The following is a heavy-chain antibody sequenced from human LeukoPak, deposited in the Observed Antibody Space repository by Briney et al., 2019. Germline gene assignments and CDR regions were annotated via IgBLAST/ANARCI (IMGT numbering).Heavy chain of an antibody. J-gene: IGHJ5*02. V-gene: IGHV3-23*01. Sequence: GGSLRLSCAASGFXFSSYALSWVRQAPGKGLEWVSAISGSGDTTFYADSVKGRFTISRDNSKNTLYLQTSSLRADDTAVYYCTRGYVTRGGSFDPWGQGTLVTVSS. CDR3: TRGYVTRGGSFDP. CDR1: GFXFSSYA. D-gene: IGHD2-2*01. CDR2: ISGSGDTT.